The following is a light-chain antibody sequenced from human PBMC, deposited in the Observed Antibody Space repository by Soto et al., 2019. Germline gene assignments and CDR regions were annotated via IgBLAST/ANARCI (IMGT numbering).Light chain of an antibody. CDR2: GVS. CDR1: QTVNANF. V-gene: IGKV3-20*01. Sequence: EIVLTQSPGTLSLSPGERATLYCRSSQTVNANFLAWYQQKPGQAPRLLIYGVSNRAPGIPDRFSGSGSGTDITLTISRLEPEDFAVYYCHQSGDSPKFGKGTKVDI. J-gene: IGKJ1*01. CDR3: HQSGDSPK.